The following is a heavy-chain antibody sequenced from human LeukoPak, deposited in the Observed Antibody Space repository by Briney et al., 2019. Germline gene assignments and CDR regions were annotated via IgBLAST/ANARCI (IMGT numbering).Heavy chain of an antibody. CDR1: GGSISSYY. V-gene: IGHV4-4*07. J-gene: IGHJ4*02. CDR3: AREAAAGPSFDY. D-gene: IGHD6-13*01. Sequence: SETLSLTCTVSGGSISSYYWSWIRQPAGKGPEWIGRIYTSGSTNYNPSLKSRVTMSVDTSKNQFSLKLSSATAADTAVYYCAREAAAGPSFDYWGQGTLVTVSS. CDR2: IYTSGST.